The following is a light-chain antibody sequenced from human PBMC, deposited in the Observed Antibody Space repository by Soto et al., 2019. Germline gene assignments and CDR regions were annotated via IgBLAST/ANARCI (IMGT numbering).Light chain of an antibody. Sequence: QTVVTQEPSFSVSPGGTVTLTCGLTSGSVSTRNYPSWYQQIPGQAPRTLIYNTNTRSSGVPDRFSGSILGNKAALTITGAQAEDESDYYCVLYVGSCIYWVFGGGTKLTVL. CDR1: SGSVSTRNY. J-gene: IGLJ3*02. CDR3: VLYVGSCIYWV. V-gene: IGLV8-61*01. CDR2: NTN.